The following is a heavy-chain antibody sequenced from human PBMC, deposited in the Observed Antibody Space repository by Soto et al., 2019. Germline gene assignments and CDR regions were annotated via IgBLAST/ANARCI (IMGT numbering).Heavy chain of an antibody. D-gene: IGHD6-13*01. CDR3: ARDQGSHPGD. Sequence: QVQLQESGPGLLRPSGTVSLTCAVSGLSISSDNWWSWVRQPPGKGLEWIGDIHHSGSTNYNPSLKSRVTMSVVPSKDLFSLTLNSVTAADTAFYYCARDQGSHPGDWGQGTLVSVSS. J-gene: IGHJ4*02. V-gene: IGHV4-4*02. CDR1: GLSISSDNW. CDR2: IHHSGST.